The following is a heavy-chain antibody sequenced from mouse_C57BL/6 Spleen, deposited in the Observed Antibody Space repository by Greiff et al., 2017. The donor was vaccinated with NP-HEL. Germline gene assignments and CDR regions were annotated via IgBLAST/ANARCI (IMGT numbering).Heavy chain of an antibody. Sequence: QVQLQQSGAELVKPGASVKLSCKASRYTFTEYTIHWVKQRSGQGLEWIGWFYPGSGSIKYNEKFKDKATLTADKSSSTVYMELSRLTSEDSAVYFCARHEDWDVRGTGYFDYWGQGTTLTVSS. CDR2: FYPGSGSI. J-gene: IGHJ2*01. V-gene: IGHV1-62-2*01. D-gene: IGHD4-1*01. CDR1: RYTFTEYT. CDR3: ARHEDWDVRGTGYFDY.